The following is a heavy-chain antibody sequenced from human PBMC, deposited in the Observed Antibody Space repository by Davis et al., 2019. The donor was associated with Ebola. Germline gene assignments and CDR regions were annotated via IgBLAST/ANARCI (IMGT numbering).Heavy chain of an antibody. V-gene: IGHV1-46*01. J-gene: IGHJ5*02. CDR1: AYTFTTYY. Sequence: ASVKVSCKASAYTFTTYYMHWVRQAPGQGLEWMGVINPSGGTISYAQKFQGRVTITADESTTTAYMELSSLRSEDTAVYYCARDRPGYCSGGSCYYNNWFDPWGQGTLVTVSS. CDR2: INPSGGTI. D-gene: IGHD2-15*01. CDR3: ARDRPGYCSGGSCYYNNWFDP.